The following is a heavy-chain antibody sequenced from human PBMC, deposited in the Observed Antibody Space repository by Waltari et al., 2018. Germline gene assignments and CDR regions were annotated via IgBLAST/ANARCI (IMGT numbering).Heavy chain of an antibody. CDR1: GGSISSGSYY. J-gene: IGHJ4*02. Sequence: QVQLQESGPGLVKPSQTLSLTCTVSGGSISSGSYYWSWIRQPAGKGLEWIGRIYTRGSTNYNPSLKSRVTISVDTSKNQFSLKLSSVTAADTAVYYCARSTYSNRFDYWGQGTLVTVSS. CDR3: ARSTYSNRFDY. CDR2: IYTRGST. D-gene: IGHD4-4*01. V-gene: IGHV4-61*02.